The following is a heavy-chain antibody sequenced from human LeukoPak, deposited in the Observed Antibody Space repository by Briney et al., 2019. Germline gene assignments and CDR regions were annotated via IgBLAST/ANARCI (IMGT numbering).Heavy chain of an antibody. D-gene: IGHD3-16*01. CDR3: VRDDLGTSNHDYGMDV. CDR2: ISSSGSTI. CDR1: GFTFSRNS. Sequence: GGSLRLSCAASGFTFSRNSMNWVRQAPGKGLEWVSYISSSGSTIYYADSVKGRFTISRDNANNSLYLQMNSLRVEDTAVYYCVRDDLGTSNHDYGMDVWGQGTTVTVSS. V-gene: IGHV3-48*01. J-gene: IGHJ6*02.